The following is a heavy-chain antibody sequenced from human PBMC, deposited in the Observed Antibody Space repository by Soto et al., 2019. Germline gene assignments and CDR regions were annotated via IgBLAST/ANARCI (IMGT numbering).Heavy chain of an antibody. Sequence: RGSLRLSCRASGFTFSSYGMHGVRQVPDKELEWVAVIWYDGSNKYYADSVKGRFTISRDNSKNTLYLQMNSLRAEDTAVYYCAREGSGYDSPYYNYGMDVWHQGTTVTVSS. CDR1: GFTFSSYG. CDR3: AREGSGYDSPYYNYGMDV. J-gene: IGHJ6*02. D-gene: IGHD5-12*01. CDR2: IWYDGSNK. V-gene: IGHV3-33*01.